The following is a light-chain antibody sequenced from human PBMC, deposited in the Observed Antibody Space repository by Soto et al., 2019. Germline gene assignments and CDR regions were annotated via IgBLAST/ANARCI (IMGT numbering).Light chain of an antibody. CDR2: GAS. CDR3: QQYYSYPQT. V-gene: IGKV3-15*01. J-gene: IGKJ1*01. CDR1: QSVSSN. Sequence: EIVMTQSPATLSVSPGERATLSCRASQSVSSNLAWYQQKPGQAPRLLIYGASTRATGIPSRFSGSGSGTDFTLTISCLQSEDFATYYCQQYYSYPQTFGQGTKVDIK.